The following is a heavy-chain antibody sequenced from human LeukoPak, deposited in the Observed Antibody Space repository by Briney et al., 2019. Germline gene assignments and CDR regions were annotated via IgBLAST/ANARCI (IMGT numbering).Heavy chain of an antibody. D-gene: IGHD2-21*01. CDR1: GGSISSYH. CDR2: IHYSGST. J-gene: IGHJ3*02. V-gene: IGHV4-59*08. Sequence: SETLSLTCSVSGGSISSYHWIWIRQPPGKGLEWIGYIHYSGSTNYNPSLKSRVTTSVDTSKKQFSLKLRSVTAADTAVYYCARSVSWGLLVRDDAFDIWGQGTMVTVSS. CDR3: ARSVSWGLLVRDDAFDI.